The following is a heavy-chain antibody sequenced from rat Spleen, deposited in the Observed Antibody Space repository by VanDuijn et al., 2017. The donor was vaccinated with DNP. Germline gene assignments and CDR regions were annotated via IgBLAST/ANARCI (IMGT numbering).Heavy chain of an antibody. D-gene: IGHD4-1*01. CDR1: GFTFSSYW. CDR3: TTGLGLAY. CDR2: INADGGTT. V-gene: IGHV5-58*01. J-gene: IGHJ3*01. Sequence: EVQVLESGGGLVQPGRSLKLSCVASGFTFSSYWMYWIRQAPGKGLEWIAAINADGGTTYYPDSVKGRFTFSRDNAENTVYLQMNSLRSEDTATYYCTTGLGLAYWGQGTLVTVSS.